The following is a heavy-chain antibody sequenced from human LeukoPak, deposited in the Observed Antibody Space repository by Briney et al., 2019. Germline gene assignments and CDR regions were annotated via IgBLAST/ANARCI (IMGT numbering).Heavy chain of an antibody. CDR3: ARGQYYGSGLYYFDY. Sequence: ASVKVSCKASGYTFTGYYMHWVRQAPGQGLEWMGWINPNSGDTNYAQKFQGRVTMTRSTSISTTYMELSSLTSEDTAVYYCARGQYYGSGLYYFDYWGQGTLVTVSS. D-gene: IGHD3-10*01. CDR1: GYTFTGYY. CDR2: INPNSGDT. J-gene: IGHJ4*02. V-gene: IGHV1-2*02.